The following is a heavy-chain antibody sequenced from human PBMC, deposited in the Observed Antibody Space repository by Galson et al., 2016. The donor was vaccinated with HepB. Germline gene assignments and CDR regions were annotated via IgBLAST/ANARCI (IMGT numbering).Heavy chain of an antibody. CDR3: AKGTTLQVHFGYFDH. V-gene: IGHV3-23*01. D-gene: IGHD1/OR15-1a*01. J-gene: IGHJ4*02. CDR2: ISDSAGST. Sequence: SLRLSCAAAGFIFSNYAMSWVRQAPGKGLEWVSGISDSAGSTYFADSVKGRFTISRDNSKNTMCLQMNSLRVEDTAVYYCAKGTTLQVHFGYFDHWGQGTLVTVSS. CDR1: GFIFSNYA.